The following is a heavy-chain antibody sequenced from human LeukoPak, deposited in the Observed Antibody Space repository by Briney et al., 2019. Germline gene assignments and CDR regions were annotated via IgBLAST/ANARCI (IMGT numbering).Heavy chain of an antibody. D-gene: IGHD3-3*01. CDR3: AKVVWSDNNWFDS. V-gene: IGHV3-30*02. CDR1: GFTFSSYG. Sequence: PGGSLRLSCAASGFTFSSYGMHWVRQAPGKGLEGVAFIRNDGSNKYYADSVKGRFTISRDNSKNTLYLQMNSLRAEDTAVYYCAKVVWSDNNWFDSWGRGSLVTVSS. CDR2: IRNDGSNK. J-gene: IGHJ5*01.